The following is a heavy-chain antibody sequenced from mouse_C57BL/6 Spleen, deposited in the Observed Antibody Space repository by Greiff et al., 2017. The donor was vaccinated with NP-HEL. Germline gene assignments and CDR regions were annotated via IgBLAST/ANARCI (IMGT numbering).Heavy chain of an antibody. CDR1: GYTFTSYW. J-gene: IGHJ4*01. CDR3: ARPSYGSYAMDY. Sequence: QVQLQQPGAELVKPGASVKLSCKASGYTFTSYWMQWVKQRPGQGLEWIGEIDPSDSYTNHNQKFKGKATLTVDTSSSPAYMQLSSLTSEDSAVYYCARPSYGSYAMDYWGQGTSVTVSS. D-gene: IGHD2-2*01. V-gene: IGHV1-50*01. CDR2: IDPSDSYT.